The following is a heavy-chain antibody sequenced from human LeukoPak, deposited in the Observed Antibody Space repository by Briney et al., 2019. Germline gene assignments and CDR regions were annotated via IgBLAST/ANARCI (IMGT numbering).Heavy chain of an antibody. CDR1: GGSISSSNW. J-gene: IGHJ4*02. CDR2: IYHSGST. CDR3: ARVSSGATTVDY. D-gene: IGHD1-26*01. V-gene: IGHV4-4*02. Sequence: SETLSLTCAVSGGSISSSNWWSWVRQPPGKGLEWIGEIYHSGSTNYSPSLKSRVTISVDKSKNQFSLKLSSVTAADTAVYYCARVSSGATTVDYWGQGALVTVSS.